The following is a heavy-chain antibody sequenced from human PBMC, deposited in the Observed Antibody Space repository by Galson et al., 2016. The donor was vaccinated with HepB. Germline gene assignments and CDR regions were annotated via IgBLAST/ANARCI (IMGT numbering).Heavy chain of an antibody. J-gene: IGHJ4*02. CDR1: GFTFSNYD. V-gene: IGHV3-23*01. CDR3: AKVRVGYRGYSGYGYFDY. D-gene: IGHD3-22*01. CDR2: ICGSGGSD. Sequence: SLRLSCAVSGFTFSNYDLSWVRQAPGKGLEWVSRICGSGGSDYSGDSVKGLFTVSSDNSNNTLYLQMNSLGTDDTARYYCAKVRVGYRGYSGYGYFDYWGQGTLVTVSS.